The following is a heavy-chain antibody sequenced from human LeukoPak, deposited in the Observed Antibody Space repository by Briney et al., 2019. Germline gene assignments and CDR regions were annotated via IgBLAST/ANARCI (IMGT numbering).Heavy chain of an antibody. CDR1: GGSITNTNYY. Sequence: SETLSLTCTVSGGSITNTNYYWAWIRQPPGEGLEWIGSVYHSGVTYYTPSLKSRVSISVDTSNNQFSLKVTSVTAADTAVYYCAREPRHIVVVPADPYWGQGTLVTVSS. CDR2: VYHSGVT. CDR3: AREPRHIVVVPADPY. J-gene: IGHJ4*02. D-gene: IGHD2-2*01. V-gene: IGHV4-39*07.